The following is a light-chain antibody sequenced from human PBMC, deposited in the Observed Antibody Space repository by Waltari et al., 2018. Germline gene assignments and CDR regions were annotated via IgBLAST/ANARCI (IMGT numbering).Light chain of an antibody. CDR1: QSISTW. Sequence: DIQMTQSPSTLSASVGDRVTITCRGSQSISTWLAWYHQRPGEAPNLLIYKASSLEGGVPSRFSGSGSGTEFTLTISSLQPDDFATYYCHQYHIYPGTFGQGTKVEIK. J-gene: IGKJ1*01. CDR3: HQYHIYPGT. V-gene: IGKV1-5*03. CDR2: KAS.